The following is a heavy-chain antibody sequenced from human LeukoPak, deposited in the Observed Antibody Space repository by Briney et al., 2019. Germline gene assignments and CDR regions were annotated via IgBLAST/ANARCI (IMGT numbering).Heavy chain of an antibody. CDR1: GGSFSVYY. D-gene: IGHD6-13*01. Sequence: SETLSLTCAVYGGSFSVYYWSWIRQPPGKGLEWTGEINHSGSTNYNPSLKSRVTISVDTSKNQFSLKLSSVTAADTAVYYCARGYSSSWYVGYWGQGTLVTVSS. CDR2: INHSGST. V-gene: IGHV4-34*01. J-gene: IGHJ4*02. CDR3: ARGYSSSWYVGY.